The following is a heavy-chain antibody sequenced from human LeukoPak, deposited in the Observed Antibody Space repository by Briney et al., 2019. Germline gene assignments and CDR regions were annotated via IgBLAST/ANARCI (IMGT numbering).Heavy chain of an antibody. CDR1: GGSISSYY. D-gene: IGHD3-3*01. V-gene: IGHV4-59*08. Sequence: SETLSLACTVSGGSISSYYWSWIRQPPGKGLEWIGYIYYSGSTNYNPSLKSRVTISVDTSKNQFSLKLTSVTAADTAVYYCARHGRDVLRFLEWFGGFEFWGQGTLVTVSS. CDR2: IYYSGST. J-gene: IGHJ4*02. CDR3: ARHGRDVLRFLEWFGGFEF.